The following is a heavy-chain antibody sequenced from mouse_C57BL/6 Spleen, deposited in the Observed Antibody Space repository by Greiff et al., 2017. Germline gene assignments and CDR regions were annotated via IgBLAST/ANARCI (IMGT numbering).Heavy chain of an antibody. J-gene: IGHJ2*01. D-gene: IGHD2-1*01. CDR2: ISSGSSTI. CDR3: ARLYGNYVGY. CDR1: GFTFSDYG. Sequence: EVKLVESGGGLVKPGGSLKLSCAASGFTFSDYGMHWVRQAPEKGLEWVAYISSGSSTIYYADTVKGRYTISRDNANTTLFLQMTSLRSEDTAMYYCARLYGNYVGYWGQGTTLTVSS. V-gene: IGHV5-17*01.